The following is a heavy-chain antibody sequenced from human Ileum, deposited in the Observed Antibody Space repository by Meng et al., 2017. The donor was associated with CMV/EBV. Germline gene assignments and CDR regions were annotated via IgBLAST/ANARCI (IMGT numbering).Heavy chain of an antibody. J-gene: IGHJ4*02. CDR3: ARGEGRWSGYCNG. CDR2: MYHSGGT. CDR1: GGPIRSYY. V-gene: IGHV4-59*01. D-gene: IGHD3-3*01. Sequence: SETLSLTCPVSGGPIRSYYWHWIRQSPGKGLEWIAYMYHSGGTNYNSSLKSRVNISLDMSTNQFSLRLSSVTAADTAVDYCARGEGRWSGYCNGWGQGTLVTVSS.